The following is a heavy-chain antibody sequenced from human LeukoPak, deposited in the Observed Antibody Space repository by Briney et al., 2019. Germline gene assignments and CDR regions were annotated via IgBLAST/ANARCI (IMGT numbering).Heavy chain of an antibody. CDR1: GYSFTSHN. CDR2: INPSGSST. Sequence: GASVKVSCKPAGYSFTSHNMHWVRQAPGQGLEGMGIINPSGSSTTYAQRFQGRVTMTRDMSTSTVYMELSSLRSEDTAVYYCARDSSGSYWSRNYFDYWGQGTLVTVSS. D-gene: IGHD1-26*01. CDR3: ARDSSGSYWSRNYFDY. V-gene: IGHV1-46*01. J-gene: IGHJ4*02.